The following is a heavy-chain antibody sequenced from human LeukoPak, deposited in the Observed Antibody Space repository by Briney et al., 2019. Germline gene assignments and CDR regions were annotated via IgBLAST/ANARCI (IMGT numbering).Heavy chain of an antibody. CDR2: IFHSGST. V-gene: IGHV4-4*02. CDR3: ARKGSDTWLTFWFDS. CDR1: GGSIRSNNW. J-gene: IGHJ5*01. Sequence: SETLSLTCTISGGSIRSNNWWSWVRPAPGRGLEWIGEIFHSGSTNYNAALKSRVTISLDESNNRFSLEVTSVTAADTGVYYCARKGSDTWLTFWFDSWGQGTLVTVPS. D-gene: IGHD1-26*01.